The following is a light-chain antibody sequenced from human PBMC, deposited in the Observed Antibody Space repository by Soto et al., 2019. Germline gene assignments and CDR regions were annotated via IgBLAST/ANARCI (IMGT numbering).Light chain of an antibody. CDR3: QQYESYPLT. CDR2: KAS. V-gene: IGKV1-5*03. J-gene: IGKJ4*01. CDR1: QSISSW. Sequence: DIQMTQSPSTLSASVGDRVTITCRASQSISSWLAWYQQKPGKAPKLLIYKASSLESGVLSRFSGSGSGTEFTLTISSLQADDFATYYCQQYESYPLTFGGGTKVEIK.